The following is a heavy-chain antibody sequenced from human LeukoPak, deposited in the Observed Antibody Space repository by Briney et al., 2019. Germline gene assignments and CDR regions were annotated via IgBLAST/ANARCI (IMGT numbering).Heavy chain of an antibody. CDR2: IWYDGSNK. CDR3: ARDSDSNFDY. V-gene: IGHV3-33*01. J-gene: IGHJ4*02. D-gene: IGHD2-15*01. CDR1: GFTFSSCG. Sequence: PGRSLRLSCAASGFTFSSCGMHWVRQAPGKGLEWVAVIWYDGSNKYYADSVKGRFTISRDNSKNTLYLQMNSLRAEDTAVYYCARDSDSNFDYWGQGTLVTVSS.